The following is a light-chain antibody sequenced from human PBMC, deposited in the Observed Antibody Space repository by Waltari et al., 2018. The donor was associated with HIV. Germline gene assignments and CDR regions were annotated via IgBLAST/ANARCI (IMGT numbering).Light chain of an antibody. CDR1: SSNIGSNT. CDR2: SNN. Sequence: QSVLTQPPSASGTPGQRVTISCSGSSSNIGSNTVNWYQQLPGTAPKLLIYSNNQRPSGVSNRFSGSKSGNTASLTISGLQAEDEADYYCCSYAGSSTFVVFGGGTKLTVL. CDR3: CSYAGSSTFVV. J-gene: IGLJ2*01. V-gene: IGLV1-44*01.